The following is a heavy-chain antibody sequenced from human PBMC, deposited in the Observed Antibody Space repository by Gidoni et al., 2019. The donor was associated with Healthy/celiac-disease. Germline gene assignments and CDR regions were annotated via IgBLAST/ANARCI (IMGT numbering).Heavy chain of an antibody. J-gene: IGHJ3*02. CDR2: ISGSGGST. Sequence: EVQLLESGGGLVQPGGSLRLSCAASGFTFSSYAMSWVRQAPGKGLEWVSAISGSGGSTYYADSVKGRFTLSRDNSKNTLYLQMNSLRAEDTAVYYCAKDDDRSGDIVVVPAATLGAFDIWGQGTMVTVSS. D-gene: IGHD2-2*01. CDR3: AKDDDRSGDIVVVPAATLGAFDI. CDR1: GFTFSSYA. V-gene: IGHV3-23*01.